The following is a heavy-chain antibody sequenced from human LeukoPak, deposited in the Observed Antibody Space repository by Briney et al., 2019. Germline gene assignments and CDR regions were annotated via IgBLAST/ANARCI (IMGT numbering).Heavy chain of an antibody. D-gene: IGHD3-3*01. Sequence: GGSLRLSCAASGFTFSSYSMNWVRQAPGKGLECVSYISSSSSTIYYADSVKGRFTISRDNAKNSLYLQMNSLRAEDTAVYYCARGDYDFWSGYYYYYYYYMDVWGKGTTVTVSS. CDR1: GFTFSSYS. J-gene: IGHJ6*03. CDR3: ARGDYDFWSGYYYYYYYYMDV. CDR2: ISSSSSTI. V-gene: IGHV3-48*04.